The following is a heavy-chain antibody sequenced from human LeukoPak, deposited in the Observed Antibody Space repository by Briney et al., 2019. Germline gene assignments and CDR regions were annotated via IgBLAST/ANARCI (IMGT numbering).Heavy chain of an antibody. CDR3: ARESHETREDY. V-gene: IGHV1-18*04. CDR1: GYTFTGYY. D-gene: IGHD1-1*01. Sequence: ASVKVSCKASGYTFTGYYMHWERQAPGQGLEWMGWISANNGDTDYPPKLQDRVTMTTDTYTSTAYTELRSLRSDDTAMYYCARESHETREDYWGQGTLVTVSS. CDR2: ISANNGDT. J-gene: IGHJ4*02.